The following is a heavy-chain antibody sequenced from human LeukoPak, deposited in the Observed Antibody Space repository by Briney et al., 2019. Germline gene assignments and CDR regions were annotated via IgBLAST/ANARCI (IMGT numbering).Heavy chain of an antibody. CDR1: GFTFSSNY. V-gene: IGHV3-66*01. CDR2: IYSGGST. CDR3: ARGGDYGENWFEP. Sequence: GGSLRLSCAASGFTFSSNYMSWVRQAPGKGLEWVSVIYSGGSTYYADSVKGRFTISRDNSKNTLYLQMNRLSDEDTAVYYCARGGDYGENWFEPWGQGTLVTVSS. D-gene: IGHD4-17*01. J-gene: IGHJ5*02.